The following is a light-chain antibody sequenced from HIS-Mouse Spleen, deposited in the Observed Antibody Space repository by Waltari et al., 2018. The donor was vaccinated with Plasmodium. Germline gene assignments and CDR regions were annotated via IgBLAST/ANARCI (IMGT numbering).Light chain of an antibody. CDR1: QSVSSN. Sequence: EIVMTQSPATLSVSPGERATLTCRASQSVSSNLAWYQQKPGQAPRLLIYGASIRATGIPARFSGSGSGTEFTLTISILQSEDVAVYYCQQYNNWPYTFGQGTKLEIK. V-gene: IGKV3D-15*03. J-gene: IGKJ2*01. CDR2: GAS. CDR3: QQYNNWPYT.